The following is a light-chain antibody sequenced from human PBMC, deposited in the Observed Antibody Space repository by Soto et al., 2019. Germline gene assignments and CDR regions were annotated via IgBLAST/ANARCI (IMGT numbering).Light chain of an antibody. CDR1: SSNIGSNY. J-gene: IGLJ2*01. Sequence: QLVLTQPPSASGTPGQRVTISCSGSSSNIGSNYVYWYQQLPGAAPKLLIYDNNQRPSGVPDRFSGSKSGTSASLAISGLRSEDEAGYYCAAWDDSLGGRVVFGGGTKLTVL. CDR3: AAWDDSLGGRVV. V-gene: IGLV1-47*02. CDR2: DNN.